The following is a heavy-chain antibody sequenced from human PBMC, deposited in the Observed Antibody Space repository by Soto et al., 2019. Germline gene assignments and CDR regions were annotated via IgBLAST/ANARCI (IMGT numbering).Heavy chain of an antibody. J-gene: IGHJ4*02. Sequence: SVKVSCKASGGTFSSYAISWVRQAPGQGLEWMGGIIPIFGTANYAQKFQGRVTITADESTSTAYMELSSLRSEDTAVYYCARVTSEPATFDYWGQGTLVTVSS. CDR2: IIPIFGTA. D-gene: IGHD1-20*01. V-gene: IGHV1-69*13. CDR1: GGTFSSYA. CDR3: ARVTSEPATFDY.